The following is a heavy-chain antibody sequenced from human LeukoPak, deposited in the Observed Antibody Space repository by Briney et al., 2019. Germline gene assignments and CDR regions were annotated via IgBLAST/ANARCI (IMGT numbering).Heavy chain of an antibody. V-gene: IGHV3-53*01. CDR1: GFTFDSNY. CDR3: AKDDNFWSGYYTGIYFDY. CDR2: IYTGGNT. J-gene: IGHJ4*02. D-gene: IGHD3-3*01. Sequence: GGSLRLSCAASGFTFDSNYLSWVRQAPGKGLEWVSTIYTGGNTYYAASAKGRFTISRDNSKNTLYLQMNSLRAEDTAVYYCAKDDNFWSGYYTGIYFDYWGQGTLVTVSS.